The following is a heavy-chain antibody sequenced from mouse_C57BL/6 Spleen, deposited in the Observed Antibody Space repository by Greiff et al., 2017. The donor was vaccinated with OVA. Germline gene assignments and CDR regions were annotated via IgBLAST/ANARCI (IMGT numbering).Heavy chain of an antibody. CDR3: AKVYGSRYFDV. J-gene: IGHJ1*03. Sequence: QVQLQQSGPELVKPGASVKISCKASGYAISSSCMNWVKQRPGKGLEWIGRIYPGDGDTNYNGKFKGKATLTADTSSSTAYLQLSSLTSEDSAVYCCAKVYGSRYFDVWGTGTTVTVTS. CDR2: IYPGDGDT. D-gene: IGHD1-1*01. CDR1: GYAISSSC. V-gene: IGHV1-82*01.